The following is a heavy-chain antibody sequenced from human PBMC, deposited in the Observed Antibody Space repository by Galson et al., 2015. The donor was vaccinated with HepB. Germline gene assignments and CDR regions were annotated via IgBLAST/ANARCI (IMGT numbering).Heavy chain of an antibody. V-gene: IGHV1-58*01. Sequence: SGKVSGKASRFTFTSYAVQWVRQTRGQRLEWRGWIVVGRGNTNYAQKFQKRVTITRDMSTSTAYMELSSLRSEDTAVYYCAAGTTVTKRHWGQGTWSPSPQ. CDR3: AAGTTVTKRH. J-gene: IGHJ4*02. CDR1: RFTFTSYA. D-gene: IGHD4-17*01. CDR2: IVVGRGNT.